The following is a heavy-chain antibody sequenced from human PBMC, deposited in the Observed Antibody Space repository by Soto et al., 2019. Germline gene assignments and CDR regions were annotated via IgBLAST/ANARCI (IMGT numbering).Heavy chain of an antibody. J-gene: IGHJ4*02. Sequence: QVQLVQSGAEVKGPGASVKISCKASGYTFTNFFIHWVRQAPGQGLEWMGIINPGGGSTDYAQKFKRRVTLTRDASTNTVHMELSSLRSEDTAVYYCARDLGSLVAVAGTCYFDYWGQGTLVTVSS. CDR3: ARDLGSLVAVAGTCYFDY. CDR1: GYTFTNFF. D-gene: IGHD6-19*01. CDR2: INPGGGST. V-gene: IGHV1-46*01.